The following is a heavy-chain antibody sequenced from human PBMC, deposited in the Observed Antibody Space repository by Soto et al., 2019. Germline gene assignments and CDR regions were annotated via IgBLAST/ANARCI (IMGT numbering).Heavy chain of an antibody. CDR3: TTHGNPYSNSREYYFRD. V-gene: IGHV3-15*01. CDR2: SKSKTDGGTT. CDR1: GFTFINAW. Sequence: PGRSRRFSGAASGFTFINAWMSCVRQAPGKGLEWGGRSKSKTDGGTTGYAAPVKGRFTISRDESKNTLELQMNSLKTEDTAVYYCTTHGNPYSNSREYYFRDWGQGTLVTVSS. D-gene: IGHD4-4*01. J-gene: IGHJ4*02.